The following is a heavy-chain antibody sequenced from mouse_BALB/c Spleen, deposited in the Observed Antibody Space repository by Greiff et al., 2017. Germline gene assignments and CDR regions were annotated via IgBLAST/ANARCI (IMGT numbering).Heavy chain of an antibody. J-gene: IGHJ2*01. CDR2: INPSTGYT. V-gene: IGHV1-7*01. CDR1: GYTFTSYW. CDR3: AREGLQGYFDY. D-gene: IGHD2-4*01. Sequence: VQLVESGAELAKPGASVKMSCKASGYTFTSYWMHWVKQRPGQGLEWIGYINPSTGYTEYNQKFKDKATLTADKSSSTAYMQLSSLTSEDSAVYYCAREGLQGYFDYWGQGTTLTVSS.